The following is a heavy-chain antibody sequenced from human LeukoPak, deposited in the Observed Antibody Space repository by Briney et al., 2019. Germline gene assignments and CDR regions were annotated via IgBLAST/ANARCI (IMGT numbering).Heavy chain of an antibody. Sequence: GGSLRLSCAASGFIFSNYWMSWVRQAPGKGLEWVANIKQDGSEKYYVDSVKGRFTISRDNAKNSLYLQMNSLRVEDTAIYYCATVGAVTDGAFDVWGQGTMVAVSS. CDR2: IKQDGSEK. V-gene: IGHV3-7*01. J-gene: IGHJ3*01. CDR1: GFIFSNYW. D-gene: IGHD4-17*01. CDR3: ATVGAVTDGAFDV.